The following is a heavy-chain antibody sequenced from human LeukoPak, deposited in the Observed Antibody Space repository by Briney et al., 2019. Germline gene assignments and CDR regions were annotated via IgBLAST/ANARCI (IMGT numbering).Heavy chain of an antibody. D-gene: IGHD5-18*01. CDR1: GFTFSSYA. CDR2: ISANGGST. CDR3: VRVTAMLGFDY. J-gene: IGHJ4*02. V-gene: IGHV3-64*01. Sequence: GGSLRLSCAASGFTFSSYAMHWVRQAPGKGPEYVSAISANGGSTYYANSVKGRLTISRDNSKNTLYLQMDSLRAEDMAVYYCVRVTAMLGFDYWGQGTLVTVSS.